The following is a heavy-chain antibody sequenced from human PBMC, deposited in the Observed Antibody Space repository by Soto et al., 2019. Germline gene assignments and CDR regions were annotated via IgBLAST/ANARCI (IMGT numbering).Heavy chain of an antibody. CDR2: ISGSGGST. V-gene: IGHV3-23*01. CDR3: AKDQRWSSGWNDAFDI. J-gene: IGHJ3*02. CDR1: GFTFSSYA. Sequence: EVQLLESGGGLVQPGGSLRLSCAASGFTFSSYAMSWVRQAPGKGLEWVSAISGSGGSTYYADSVKGRFTISRHNSKNTLYLQMNSLRAEDTAVYYCAKDQRWSSGWNDAFDIWGQGTMVTVSS. D-gene: IGHD6-19*01.